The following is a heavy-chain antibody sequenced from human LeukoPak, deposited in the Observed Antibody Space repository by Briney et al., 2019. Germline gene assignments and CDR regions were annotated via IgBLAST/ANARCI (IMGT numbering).Heavy chain of an antibody. D-gene: IGHD4-23*01. J-gene: IGHJ4*02. V-gene: IGHV3-23*01. CDR2: ISASASNT. Sequence: GGSLRLSCAASGFTFSGYAMTWVRQAPGKGLDWVSAISASASNTYYADSVKGRFTISRDNSKNTLYLQMNSLSAEDTALYYCAKEQNSKGYYDYWGQGTLATVSS. CDR3: AKEQNSKGYYDY. CDR1: GFTFSGYA.